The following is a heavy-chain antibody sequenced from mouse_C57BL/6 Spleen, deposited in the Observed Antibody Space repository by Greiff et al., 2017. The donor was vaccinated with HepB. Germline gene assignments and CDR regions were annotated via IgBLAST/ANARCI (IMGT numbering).Heavy chain of an antibody. J-gene: IGHJ4*01. D-gene: IGHD2-10*02. CDR2: IDPSDSYT. V-gene: IGHV1-69*01. CDR3: ARRDGGVYYYAMDY. Sequence: QVQLQQPGAELVMPGASVKLSCKASGYTFTSYWMHWVKQRPGQGLEWIGEIDPSDSYTNYSQKFKGKSTLTVDNSSSTAYMQLSSLTSEDSAVYYCARRDGGVYYYAMDYWGQGTSVTVSS. CDR1: GYTFTSYW.